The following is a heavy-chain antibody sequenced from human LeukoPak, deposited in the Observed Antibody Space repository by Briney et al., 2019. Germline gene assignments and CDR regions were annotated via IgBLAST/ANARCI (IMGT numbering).Heavy chain of an antibody. CDR3: ARDLKFFGGYYYGMDV. V-gene: IGHV3-23*01. J-gene: IGHJ6*02. CDR2: ISGSGDST. Sequence: GGSLRLSCAASGFTFKSYAMSWVRQAPGKGLEWVSGISGSGDSTYYADSVKGRFTISRDNAKNTLYLQMNSLRADDTAVYYCARDLKFFGGYYYGMDVWGQGTTVTVSS. D-gene: IGHD3-10*01. CDR1: GFTFKSYA.